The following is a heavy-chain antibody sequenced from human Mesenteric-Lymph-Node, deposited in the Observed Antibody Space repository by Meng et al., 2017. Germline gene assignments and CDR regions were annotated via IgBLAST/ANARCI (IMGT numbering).Heavy chain of an antibody. V-gene: IGHV3-74*02. Sequence: VKLEVSGGGLVKPGGSLRLSCAASGFTFSDYYMSWVRQGPGKGLVWVSRINSDGSITTYADSVKGRFTISRDNAKNTLYLQMNSLRAEDTAVYYCAAAMGSFWGQGTLVTVSS. CDR3: AAAMGSF. CDR2: INSDGSIT. CDR1: GFTFSDYY. D-gene: IGHD5-18*01. J-gene: IGHJ4*02.